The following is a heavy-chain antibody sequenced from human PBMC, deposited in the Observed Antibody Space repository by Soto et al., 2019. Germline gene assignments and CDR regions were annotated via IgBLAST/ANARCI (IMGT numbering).Heavy chain of an antibody. J-gene: IGHJ4*02. Sequence: QVQLVESGGGVVQPGRSLRLSCAASGFTLSSYGMHWVRQAPGKGLEWVAVIWYDASNKYYADSVKGRFSISRDNCKNTLYLQMNSLRAEDTAVYYCARDCAGYSSGWYQRGGFDYWGQGTLVTVSS. CDR2: IWYDASNK. D-gene: IGHD6-19*01. CDR1: GFTLSSYG. V-gene: IGHV3-33*01. CDR3: ARDCAGYSSGWYQRGGFDY.